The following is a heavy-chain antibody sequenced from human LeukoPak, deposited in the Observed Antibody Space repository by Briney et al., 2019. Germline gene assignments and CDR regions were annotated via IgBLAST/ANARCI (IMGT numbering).Heavy chain of an antibody. D-gene: IGHD6-19*01. CDR3: AKDFGGIAVAAGDY. V-gene: IGHV3-9*03. J-gene: IGHJ4*02. Sequence: PGGSLRLSCAASGFTFDDYAMHWVRQAPGKGLEWVSGISWNSGSIGYAESVKGRFNIYRDNAKNCLYRQMNSLRAEDMALYYCAKDFGGIAVAAGDYWGQGTLVTVSS. CDR1: GFTFDDYA. CDR2: ISWNSGSI.